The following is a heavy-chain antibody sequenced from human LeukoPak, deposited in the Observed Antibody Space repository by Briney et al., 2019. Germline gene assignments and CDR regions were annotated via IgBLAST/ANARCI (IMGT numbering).Heavy chain of an antibody. D-gene: IGHD4-23*01. CDR1: GGTFSSHP. V-gene: IGHV1-69*01. CDR2: ITPIFGTA. Sequence: SVKVSCKASGGTFSSHPFTWVRQAPGQGLEWMGEITPIFGTANYTQRFQGRVTITADESTSTVYMELSSLRSDDTALYYCARNSRVASTSGLNYWGQGTLVTVSS. CDR3: ARNSRVASTSGLNY. J-gene: IGHJ4*02.